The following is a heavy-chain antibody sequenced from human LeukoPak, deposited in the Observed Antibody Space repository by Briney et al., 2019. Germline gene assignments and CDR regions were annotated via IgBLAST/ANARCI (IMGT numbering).Heavy chain of an antibody. D-gene: IGHD6-13*01. J-gene: IGHJ4*02. Sequence: GSLRLSCAASGFTFSSYGMHWVRQAPGKGLEWVAVISYDGSNKYYADSVKGRFTISRDNSKNTLYLQMNSLRAEDTAVYYCAKAPIAAAGIYYFDYWGQGTLVTVSS. CDR1: GFTFSSYG. V-gene: IGHV3-30*18. CDR2: ISYDGSNK. CDR3: AKAPIAAAGIYYFDY.